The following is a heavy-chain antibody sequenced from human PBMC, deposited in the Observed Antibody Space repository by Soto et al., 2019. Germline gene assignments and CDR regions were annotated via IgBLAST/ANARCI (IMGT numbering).Heavy chain of an antibody. CDR3: ARLILGATDAFDT. J-gene: IGHJ3*02. V-gene: IGHV5-51*01. Sequence: GESLKISCKGSGYSFTNYWIGWVRQMPGKGLEWMGIIYPGDSDTRYSPSVQGQVTISADKSINTAYLQWSSLKASDTAIYHCARLILGATDAFDTWGQGTMVTVSS. D-gene: IGHD1-26*01. CDR1: GYSFTNYW. CDR2: IYPGDSDT.